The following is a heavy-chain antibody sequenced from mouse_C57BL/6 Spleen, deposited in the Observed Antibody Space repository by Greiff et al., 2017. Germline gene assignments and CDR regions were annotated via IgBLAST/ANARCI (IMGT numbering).Heavy chain of an antibody. V-gene: IGHV3-6*01. Sequence: EVKLMESGPGLVKPSQSLSLTCSVTGYSITSGYYWNWIRQFPGNKLEWMGYISYDGSNNYNPSLKNRISITRDTSKNQFFLKLNSVTTEDTATYYCARDGVSRWFAYWGQGTLVTVSA. CDR3: ARDGVSRWFAY. CDR2: ISYDGSN. J-gene: IGHJ3*01. CDR1: GYSITSGYY.